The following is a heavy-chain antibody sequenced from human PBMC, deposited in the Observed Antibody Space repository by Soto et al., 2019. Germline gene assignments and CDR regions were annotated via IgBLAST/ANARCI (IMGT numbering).Heavy chain of an antibody. CDR2: AYWDDDN. CDR3: AHRRGGYNWDDAHFDY. J-gene: IGHJ4*02. Sequence: QITLKESGPTLVKPTQTLTLTCSFSGFSLSTTGVGVGWIRQPPGKALEWLGFAYWDDDNRYSPSLKSRLTITKDTSGNQVVLTMTNMDPVGTATYFCAHRRGGYNWDDAHFDYWGQGTLVTVSS. D-gene: IGHD1-20*01. V-gene: IGHV2-5*02. CDR1: GFSLSTTGVG.